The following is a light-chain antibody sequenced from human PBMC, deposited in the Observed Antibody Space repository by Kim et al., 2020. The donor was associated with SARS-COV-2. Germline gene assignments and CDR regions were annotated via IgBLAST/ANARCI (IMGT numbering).Light chain of an antibody. Sequence: LTPGERATLACRASQSVRNNYLVWYQQKPGQAPRLLIYAASSRATGIPDRFSGSGSGTDFTLTITRLEPEDTAVYYCQQHGYLLTFGGGTKVDIK. CDR1: QSVRNNY. CDR2: AAS. J-gene: IGKJ4*01. CDR3: QQHGYLLT. V-gene: IGKV3-20*01.